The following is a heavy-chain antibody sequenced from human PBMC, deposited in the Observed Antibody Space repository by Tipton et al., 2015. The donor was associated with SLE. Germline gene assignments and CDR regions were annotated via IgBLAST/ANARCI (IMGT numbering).Heavy chain of an antibody. CDR1: GGSISSSSYY. Sequence: TLSLTCTVSGGSISSSSYYWGWIRQPPGKGLEWIGSIYYSGSTYYNPSLKSRVTISVDTSKNQFSLKLSSVTAADTAVYYCARLNRYSSHGVFDYWGQGTLVTASS. D-gene: IGHD6-13*01. CDR3: ARLNRYSSHGVFDY. CDR2: IYYSGST. V-gene: IGHV4-39*07. J-gene: IGHJ4*02.